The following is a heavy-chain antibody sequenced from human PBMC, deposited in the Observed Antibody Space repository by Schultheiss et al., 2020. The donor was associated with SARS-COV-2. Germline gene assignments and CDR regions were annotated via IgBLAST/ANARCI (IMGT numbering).Heavy chain of an antibody. CDR1: GGSTSSYY. V-gene: IGHV4-59*08. CDR3: ARRPPYCSSTSCSPNWHFDL. Sequence: SETLSLTCTVSGGSTSSYYWSWIRQPPGKGLEWIGHIYYSGGTKYNPSLRSRVTISVDTSKNQFSLNLSSVTAADTAVYYCARRPPYCSSTSCSPNWHFDLWGRGTLVTVSS. CDR2: IYYSGGT. D-gene: IGHD2-2*01. J-gene: IGHJ2*01.